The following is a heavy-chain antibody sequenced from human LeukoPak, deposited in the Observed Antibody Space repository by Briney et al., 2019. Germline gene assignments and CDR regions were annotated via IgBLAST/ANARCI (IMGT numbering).Heavy chain of an antibody. V-gene: IGHV3-30*02. Sequence: GGSLRLSCAASGFTFSSNGMHWVRQAPGKGLECVAFIQNDGNNKKYADSVKGQFTISRDNSKNTLYLQMNSLRSEDTAVYYCPRDWGTSSLYLVSWGQGTLVTVSS. CDR1: GFTFSSNG. CDR3: PRDWGTSSLYLVS. CDR2: IQNDGNNK. D-gene: IGHD6-6*01. J-gene: IGHJ4*02.